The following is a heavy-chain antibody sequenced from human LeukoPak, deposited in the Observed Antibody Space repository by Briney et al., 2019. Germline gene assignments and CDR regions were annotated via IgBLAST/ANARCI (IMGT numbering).Heavy chain of an antibody. CDR2: IYTDGRT. Sequence: GGSLRLSCAASEFTVSSHYMSWVRQAPGKGLEWVSVIYTDGRTYYADSVKGRFTISRDNSKNILYAQMNSLRAEDTAVYYCAITGESSNWFLYFDYWGQGTLVTVSS. V-gene: IGHV3-53*01. J-gene: IGHJ4*02. CDR1: EFTVSSHY. CDR3: AITGESSNWFLYFDY. D-gene: IGHD6-13*01.